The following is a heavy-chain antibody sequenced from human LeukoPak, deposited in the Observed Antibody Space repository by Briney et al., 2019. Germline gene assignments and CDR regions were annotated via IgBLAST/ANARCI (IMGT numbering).Heavy chain of an antibody. J-gene: IGHJ4*02. CDR3: ARDGNRSFDY. D-gene: IGHD1-26*01. V-gene: IGHV3-33*01. CDR2: IWYDGSNK. Sequence: GGSLRLSCAASGFTFSSYGMHWVRQAPVEELEWVAVIWYDGSNKYYADSVKGRFTISRDNSKNTLYLQMNSLRAEDTAVYYCARDGNRSFDYWGQGTLVTVSS. CDR1: GFTFSSYG.